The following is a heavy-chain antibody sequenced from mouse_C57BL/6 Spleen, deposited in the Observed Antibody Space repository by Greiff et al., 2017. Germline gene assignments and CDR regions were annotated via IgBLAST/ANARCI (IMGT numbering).Heavy chain of an antibody. CDR2: IHPNSGST. CDR3: ARPYGSSYVGFAY. D-gene: IGHD1-1*01. Sequence: VQLQQPGAELVKPGASVKLSCKASGYTFTSYWMHWVKQRPGQGLEWIGMIHPNSGSTNYNEKFKSKATLTVDKSSSTAYMQLSSLTSEDSAVYYCARPYGSSYVGFAYWGQGTLVTVSA. J-gene: IGHJ3*01. V-gene: IGHV1-64*01. CDR1: GYTFTSYW.